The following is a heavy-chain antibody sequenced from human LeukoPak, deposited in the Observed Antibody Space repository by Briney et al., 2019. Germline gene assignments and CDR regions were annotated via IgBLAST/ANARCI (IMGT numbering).Heavy chain of an antibody. CDR2: IYYSGST. CDR3: ARSRGERRSFDI. CDR1: GGSISSYY. Sequence: SETLSLTCTVSGGSISSYYWSWIRQPPGKGLEWIGYIYYSGSTYYNPSLKSRVTISVDTSKNQFSLNLSSVTAADTAVYYCARSRGERRSFDIWGQGTMVTVSS. J-gene: IGHJ3*02. D-gene: IGHD1-1*01. V-gene: IGHV4-59*01.